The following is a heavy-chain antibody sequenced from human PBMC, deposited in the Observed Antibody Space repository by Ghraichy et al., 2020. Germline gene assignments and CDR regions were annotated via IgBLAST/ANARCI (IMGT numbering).Heavy chain of an antibody. J-gene: IGHJ5*01. CDR2: INPNSAYT. CDR1: GYSFSDSY. CDR3: VRDLQRGYFAS. D-gene: IGHD3-22*01. Sequence: ASVKVSCKASGYSFSDSYIHWVRQAPGQRLEWMGWINPNSAYTKIAEKFQGRVTMTRETSITTAYMELNRLTPDDTALYFCVRDLQRGYFASWGQGTLITVSS. V-gene: IGHV1-2*02.